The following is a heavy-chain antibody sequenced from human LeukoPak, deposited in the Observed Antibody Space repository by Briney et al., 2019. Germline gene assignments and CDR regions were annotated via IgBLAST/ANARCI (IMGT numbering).Heavy chain of an antibody. CDR1: GGAISSSTHY. V-gene: IGHV4-39*01. D-gene: IGHD3-10*01. Sequence: SETLSLTCTVSGGAISSSTHYWGWIRQPPGKGLEWIGTIYYSGSTYYNPSLKSRATISVDTSKNQFSLKLGSVTAADTAVYYCVRQTYGSGSHYNLDCWGQGTLVTVSS. J-gene: IGHJ4*02. CDR3: VRQTYGSGSHYNLDC. CDR2: IYYSGST.